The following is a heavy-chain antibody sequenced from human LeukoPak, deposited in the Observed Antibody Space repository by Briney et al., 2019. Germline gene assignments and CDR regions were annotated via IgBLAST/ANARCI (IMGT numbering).Heavy chain of an antibody. Sequence: GGSLRLSCAASGFTFSSYAMSWVRQAPGKGLEWVSAISGSGGSTYYADSVKGRFTVSRDNSKNTLYLQFNSLRPEDTAVYYCAREGMGTTFSAWFDPWGQGTLVTVSS. CDR2: ISGSGGST. V-gene: IGHV3-23*01. CDR3: AREGMGTTFSAWFDP. J-gene: IGHJ5*02. CDR1: GFTFSSYA. D-gene: IGHD1-7*01.